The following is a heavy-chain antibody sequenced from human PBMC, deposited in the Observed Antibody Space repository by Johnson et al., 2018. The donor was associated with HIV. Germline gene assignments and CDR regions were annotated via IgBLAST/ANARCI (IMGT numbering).Heavy chain of an antibody. J-gene: IGHJ3*02. Sequence: CAASGFTFSSYDMHWVRQATGKGLEWVSAIGTAGDTYYPGSVKGRFTISRENAKNSLYLQMNSLRPEDTAVYYCAKGSRARAVYDFWSGVPDAFDIWGQGTMVTVSS. CDR1: GFTFSSYD. V-gene: IGHV3-13*01. D-gene: IGHD3-3*01. CDR3: AKGSRARAVYDFWSGVPDAFDI. CDR2: IGTAGDT.